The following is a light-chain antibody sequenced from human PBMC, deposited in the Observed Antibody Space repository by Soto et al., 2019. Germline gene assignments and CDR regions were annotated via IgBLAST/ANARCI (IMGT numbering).Light chain of an antibody. CDR1: SSDVGGYNY. CDR2: EVN. Sequence: QSVLTQPPSASGSPGQSVASSCTGTSSDVGGYNYVSWYQQHPGKAPKLMIYEVNKRTSGVPDRFSGSKSGNTASWTVSVLQAEDEADYYCSSCAGSINVFGTGTKLTV. CDR3: SSCAGSINV. V-gene: IGLV2-8*01. J-gene: IGLJ1*01.